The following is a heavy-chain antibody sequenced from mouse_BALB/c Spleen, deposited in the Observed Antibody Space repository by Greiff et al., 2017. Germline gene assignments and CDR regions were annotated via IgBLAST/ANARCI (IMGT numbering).Heavy chain of an antibody. D-gene: IGHD1-1*01. J-gene: IGHJ1*01. Sequence: EVKLQESGGDLVKPGGSLKLSCAASGFTFSSYGMSWVRQTPDKRLEWVATISSGGSYTYYPDSVKGRFTISRDNAKNTLYLQMSSLKSEDTAMYYCASPHYYGSSHWYFDVWGAGTTVTVSS. V-gene: IGHV5-6*01. CDR2: ISSGGSYT. CDR1: GFTFSSYG. CDR3: ASPHYYGSSHWYFDV.